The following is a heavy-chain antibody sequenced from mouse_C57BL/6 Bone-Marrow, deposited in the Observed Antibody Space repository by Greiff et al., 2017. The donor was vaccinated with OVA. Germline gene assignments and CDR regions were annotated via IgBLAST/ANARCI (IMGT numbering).Heavy chain of an antibody. CDR1: GYTFTDYY. CDR3: ARAGYYEDYFDY. Sequence: VQLQQSGPELVKPGASVKISCKASGYTFTDYYMNWVKQSHGKSLEWIGDINPNNGGTSYNQKFKGKATLTVDKSSSTAYMELRSLTSEDSAVYYCARAGYYEDYFDYWGQGTTLTVSS. D-gene: IGHD3-1*01. J-gene: IGHJ2*01. CDR2: INPNNGGT. V-gene: IGHV1-26*01.